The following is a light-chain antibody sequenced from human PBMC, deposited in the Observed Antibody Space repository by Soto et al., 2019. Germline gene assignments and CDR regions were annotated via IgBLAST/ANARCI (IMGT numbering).Light chain of an antibody. CDR1: RSVGSDF. J-gene: IGKJ1*01. CDR2: GAS. V-gene: IGKV3-20*01. CDR3: QQYGSLSWA. Sequence: EIVLTQSPGTLSLSPWERATLSCKASRSVGSDFLAWYQQRPGQPPRILIFGASGRATGIPDRFSGSGSGTDFTLTISRLEPEDFAVYYCQQYGSLSWALGQGTKVDIK.